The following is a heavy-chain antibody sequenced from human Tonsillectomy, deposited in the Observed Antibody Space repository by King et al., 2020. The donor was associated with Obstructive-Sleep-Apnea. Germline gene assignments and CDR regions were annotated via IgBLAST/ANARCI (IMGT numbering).Heavy chain of an antibody. CDR2: ISWYSGSV. V-gene: IGHV3-9*01. CDR3: AKDKSSWYDAFDI. J-gene: IGHJ3*02. CDR1: GFTCDDYA. Sequence: VQLVESGGGLVQPGRSLRLSCAASGFTCDDYAIHWVRQAPGKGLEWVSGISWYSGSVGYADCVKGRFTLSRDNAKNSLYLQMNSLRAEDTALYYCAKDKSSWYDAFDIWGQGTMVTVSS. D-gene: IGHD6-13*01.